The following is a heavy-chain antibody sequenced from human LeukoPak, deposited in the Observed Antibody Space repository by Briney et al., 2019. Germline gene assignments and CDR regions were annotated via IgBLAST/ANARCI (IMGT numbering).Heavy chain of an antibody. Sequence: SETLSLTCTVSGGSVSSGSYYWSWIRQPPGKGLEWIGYISYSGSTNYNPSLKSRVTISEDTSKNQFSLKLSSVTAADTAVYYCAREYGGSSGLYYFDYWGQGTLVTVSS. D-gene: IGHD4-23*01. V-gene: IGHV4-61*01. CDR1: GGSVSSGSYY. J-gene: IGHJ4*02. CDR3: AREYGGSSGLYYFDY. CDR2: ISYSGST.